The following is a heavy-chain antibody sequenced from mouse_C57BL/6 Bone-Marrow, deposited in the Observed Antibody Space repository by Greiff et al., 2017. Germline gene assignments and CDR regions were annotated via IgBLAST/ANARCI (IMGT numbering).Heavy chain of an antibody. CDR3: YRNGYYYGSSWFAF. CDR1: GYTFTSYW. Sequence: QVQLQQPGAELVKPGASVKLSCKASGYTFTSYWMHWVKQRPGQGLEWIGMIHPNSGSTNYNEKFKSKATLTVDKSSSTAYMQLSSLTSEDSAVYYCYRNGYYYGSSWFAFWGQGTLVTVSA. D-gene: IGHD1-1*01. J-gene: IGHJ3*01. V-gene: IGHV1-64*01. CDR2: IHPNSGST.